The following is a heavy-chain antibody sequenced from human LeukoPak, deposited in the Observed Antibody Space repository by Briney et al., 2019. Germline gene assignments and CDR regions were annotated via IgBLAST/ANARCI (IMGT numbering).Heavy chain of an antibody. J-gene: IGHJ4*02. CDR3: AVAPGDY. V-gene: IGHV1-2*02. CDR2: INPNTGDT. CDR1: GYTFTGYY. D-gene: IGHD2-21*01. Sequence: GASVKVSCKASGYTFTGYYMQWVRQAPGQGLEWMGWINPNTGDTHYAQKFQGRVTLTRDTSITTVYMELSRLTSDDTAIFYCAVAPGDYWGQGTLITVSS.